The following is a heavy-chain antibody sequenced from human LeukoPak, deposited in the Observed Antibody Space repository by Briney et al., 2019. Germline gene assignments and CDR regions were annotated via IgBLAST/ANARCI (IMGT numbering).Heavy chain of an antibody. Sequence: GGSLRLSCAASGFTFSSYAMGWVRQAPGKGLEWVSVISGSGGSTYYADSVKGRFIISRDNSKNTLYLQMNSLRAEDTAVYYCAKDRIAAAVHDAFDIWGQGTMVTVSS. J-gene: IGHJ3*02. D-gene: IGHD6-13*01. CDR1: GFTFSSYA. CDR3: AKDRIAAAVHDAFDI. CDR2: ISGSGGST. V-gene: IGHV3-23*01.